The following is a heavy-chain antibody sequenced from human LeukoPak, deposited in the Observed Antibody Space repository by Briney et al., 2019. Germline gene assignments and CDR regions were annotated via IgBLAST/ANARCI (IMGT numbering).Heavy chain of an antibody. CDR1: GFIFTIHC. V-gene: IGHV3-48*04. J-gene: IGHJ4*02. Sequence: PGGSLRLSCAVSGFIFTIHCMIWVRQPAGRWLELVSYIILGVNTIYYADSMKGRFPVSRDDAKNSLSLHMNSLRAEDTRVYYCARVRGPTVTTMYFDYWGQGTLVTVSS. CDR2: IILGVNTI. CDR3: ARVRGPTVTTMYFDY. D-gene: IGHD4-17*01.